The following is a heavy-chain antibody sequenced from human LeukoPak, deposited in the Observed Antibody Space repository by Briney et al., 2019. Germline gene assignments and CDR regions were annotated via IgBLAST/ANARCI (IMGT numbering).Heavy chain of an antibody. D-gene: IGHD5-24*01. CDR3: ARVGRDGYNYYYYYMDV. Sequence: GGSLRLSCAGSGFPFSTYWMSWVRQAPGKGLEWVADIKPDASEIYYLDSVKGRFTVSRDNAKTSLYLQMNSLRAEDTAVYYCARVGRDGYNYYYYYMDVWGKGTTVTVSS. CDR1: GFPFSTYW. V-gene: IGHV3-7*01. CDR2: IKPDASEI. J-gene: IGHJ6*03.